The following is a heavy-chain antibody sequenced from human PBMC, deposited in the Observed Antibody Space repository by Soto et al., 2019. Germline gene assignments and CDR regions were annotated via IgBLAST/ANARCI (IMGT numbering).Heavy chain of an antibody. Sequence: GESLKISCKGSGYSFTSYWISWVRQMPGKGLEWMGRIDPSDSYTNYSPSFQGHVTISADKSISTAYLQWSSLKASDTAMYYCARDKSEYSSSWSYYYYYGMDVWGQGTTVTVSS. D-gene: IGHD6-13*01. CDR1: GYSFTSYW. V-gene: IGHV5-10-1*01. CDR3: ARDKSEYSSSWSYYYYYGMDV. J-gene: IGHJ6*02. CDR2: IDPSDSYT.